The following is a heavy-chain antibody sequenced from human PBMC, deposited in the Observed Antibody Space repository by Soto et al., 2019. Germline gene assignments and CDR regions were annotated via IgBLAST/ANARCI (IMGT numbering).Heavy chain of an antibody. D-gene: IGHD3-10*01. Sequence: QVQLVQSGAEVKKPGASVKVSCKASGYTFTSYGISWVRQAPGQGLEWMGWISAYNGNTNYAQKLQGRVTMTTDTSTSTAYMELRILRSDDTAVYYCARTGNITMVRGVINYYFDYWVQGTLVTVSS. CDR2: ISAYNGNT. V-gene: IGHV1-18*01. J-gene: IGHJ4*02. CDR1: GYTFTSYG. CDR3: ARTGNITMVRGVINYYFDY.